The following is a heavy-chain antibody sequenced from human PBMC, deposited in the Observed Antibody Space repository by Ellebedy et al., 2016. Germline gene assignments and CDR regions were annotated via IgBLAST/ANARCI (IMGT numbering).Heavy chain of an antibody. CDR2: IHHRGNT. D-gene: IGHD5-12*01. Sequence: SETLSLTCAVSGGSISSGDYYWSWIRQHPGKGLEWIGYIHHRGNTYYNPSLTSRITISIDTSKNQFSLRKDPVTAACAAVYFCARGAGGHGGNDGYYFDFWGQGTLVTVSS. CDR3: ARGAGGHGGNDGYYFDF. V-gene: IGHV4-31*11. J-gene: IGHJ4*02. CDR1: GGSISSGDYY.